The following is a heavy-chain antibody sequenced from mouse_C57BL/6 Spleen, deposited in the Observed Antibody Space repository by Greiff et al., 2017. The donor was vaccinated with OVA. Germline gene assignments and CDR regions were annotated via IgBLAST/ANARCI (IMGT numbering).Heavy chain of an antibody. D-gene: IGHD1-1*01. J-gene: IGHJ2*01. CDR1: GFTFTGYY. CDR3: ARYSYYGSSFDY. CDR2: IRNKANGYTT. Sequence: EVMLLESGGGLVQPGGSLSLSCAASGFTFTGYYMSWVRQPPGKALEWLGVIRNKANGYTTEYSASVKGRFTISRDNSQSILYLQMNALRSEDSATYYCARYSYYGSSFDYWGQGTTLTVSS. V-gene: IGHV7-3*01.